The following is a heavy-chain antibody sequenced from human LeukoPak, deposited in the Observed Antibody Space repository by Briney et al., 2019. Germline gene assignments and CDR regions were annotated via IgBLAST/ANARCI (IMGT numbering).Heavy chain of an antibody. CDR3: ARDGGLIDTSAWSDH. CDR1: GFTFSLYG. Sequence: GRSLRLSCAPSGFTFSLYGINWVRQAPRRGLEWIAYIGNGGKLTLYADSTKGRFTISRDDANNSLLLQMSSLRADDTADYYCARDGGLIDTSAWSDHWGQGTLVTVSS. D-gene: IGHD3-22*01. CDR2: IGNGGKLT. V-gene: IGHV3-48*03. J-gene: IGHJ5*02.